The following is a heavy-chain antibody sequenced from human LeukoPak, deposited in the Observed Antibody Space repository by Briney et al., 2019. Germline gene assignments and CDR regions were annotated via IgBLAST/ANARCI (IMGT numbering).Heavy chain of an antibody. D-gene: IGHD3-10*01. CDR1: GFTLSDYW. CDR2: INSDGTTT. CDR3: AKGIRDGSGRRRAFDY. V-gene: IGHV3-74*01. J-gene: IGHJ4*02. Sequence: PGGSLRLSCAASGFTLSDYWMHWVRQVPGKGPVWVSRINSDGTTTTYADSVKDRFTISRDNSKNTLYLQMNSLRAEDTAVYYCAKGIRDGSGRRRAFDYWGQGTLVTVSS.